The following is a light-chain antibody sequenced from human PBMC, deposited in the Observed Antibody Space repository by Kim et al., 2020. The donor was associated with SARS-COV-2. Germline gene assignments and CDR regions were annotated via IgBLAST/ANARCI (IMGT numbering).Light chain of an antibody. Sequence: SPGERATLSCRASQGVGNNLAWYQHKPGQAPRLLIYGASTRATGIPARFSGSGSGTEFTLTISSLQSEDFALYYCQQYNNWPPWTFGQGTKVDIK. V-gene: IGKV3-15*01. CDR3: QQYNNWPPWT. CDR1: QGVGNN. CDR2: GAS. J-gene: IGKJ1*01.